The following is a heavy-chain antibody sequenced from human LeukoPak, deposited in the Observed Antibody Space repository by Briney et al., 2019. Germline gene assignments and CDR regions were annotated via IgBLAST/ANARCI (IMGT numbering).Heavy chain of an antibody. CDR3: ARRLGGYDEVDWYFDL. CDR1: GGSISSYY. J-gene: IGHJ2*01. V-gene: IGHV4-59*08. Sequence: SETLSLTCTVSGGSISSYYWRWIRQPPGKGLEWIGYIYYSGSTNYNPSLKSRVTISVDTSKNQFSLKLSSATAADTAVYYCARRLGGYDEVDWYFDLWGRGTLVTVSS. CDR2: IYYSGST. D-gene: IGHD5-12*01.